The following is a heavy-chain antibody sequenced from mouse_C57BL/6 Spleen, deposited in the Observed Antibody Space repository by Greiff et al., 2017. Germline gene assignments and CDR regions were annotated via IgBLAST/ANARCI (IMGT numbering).Heavy chain of an antibody. D-gene: IGHD3-2*02. J-gene: IGHJ2*01. CDR3: ARDQGRFDY. V-gene: IGHV5-16*01. CDR2: INYDGSST. Sequence: EVQLVESEGGLVQPGSSMKLSCTASGFTFSDYYMAWVRQVPEKGLEWVANINYDGSSTYYLDSLKSRFIISRDNAKNILYLQMSSLKSEDTATYYCARDQGRFDYWGQGTTLTVSS. CDR1: GFTFSDYY.